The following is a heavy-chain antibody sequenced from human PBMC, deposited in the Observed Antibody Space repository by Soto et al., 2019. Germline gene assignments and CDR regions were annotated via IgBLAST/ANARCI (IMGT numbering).Heavy chain of an antibody. Sequence: SVKVSCKASGGTFSSYAINWVRQAPGQGLEWMGGIIPIFGTANYAQKFQGRVTITADESTSTAYMELSSLRSEDTAVYYCARGSDYYDSSGWAFDIWGQGTMVTVSS. CDR3: ARGSDYYDSSGWAFDI. CDR1: GGTFSSYA. V-gene: IGHV1-69*13. D-gene: IGHD3-22*01. J-gene: IGHJ3*02. CDR2: IIPIFGTA.